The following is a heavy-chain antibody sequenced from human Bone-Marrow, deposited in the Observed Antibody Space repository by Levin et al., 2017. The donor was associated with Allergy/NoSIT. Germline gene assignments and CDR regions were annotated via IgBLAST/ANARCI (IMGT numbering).Heavy chain of an antibody. D-gene: IGHD4-17*01. CDR3: ARALETTVTTRHFYYYYHMDV. Sequence: PGGSLRLSCAASGFTVSSNYMNWVRQAPGKGPEWVSGIYSGCSTYYADSVRGRFTISRDKSKNTLYLLMNSLRAEDTAVYYCARALETTVTTRHFYYYYHMDVWGKGTTVTVSS. CDR2: IYSGCST. J-gene: IGHJ6*03. V-gene: IGHV3-53*01. CDR1: GFTVSSNY.